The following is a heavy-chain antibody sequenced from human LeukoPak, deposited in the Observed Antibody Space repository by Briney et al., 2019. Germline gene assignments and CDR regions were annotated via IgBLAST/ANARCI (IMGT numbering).Heavy chain of an antibody. CDR1: GPSISNNY. CDR3: ARGGFLDPFDP. J-gene: IGHJ5*02. Sequence: SETLSLTCTLSGPSISNNYWDWTRPPPGKGLDWIGYTYYSGSTQYNPSLTSQVTISVDTSKNPFSLRLSSVPAADTAVYYCARGGFLDPFDPWGQPNLARASS. CDR2: TYYSGST. D-gene: IGHD1-1*01. V-gene: IGHV4-59*01.